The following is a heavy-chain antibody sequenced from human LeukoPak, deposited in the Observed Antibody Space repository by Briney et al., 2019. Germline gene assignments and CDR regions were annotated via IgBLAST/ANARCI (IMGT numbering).Heavy chain of an antibody. CDR2: IKQDGSEK. J-gene: IGHJ4*02. V-gene: IGHV3-7*01. CDR3: AKDRGSYSSSWYEGYYFDY. Sequence: GGSLRLSCAASGFTFSSYWMSWVRQAPGKGLEWVANIKQDGSEKYYVDSVKGRFTISRDNAKNSLYLQMNSLRAEDTAVYYCAKDRGSYSSSWYEGYYFDYWGQGTLVTVSS. CDR1: GFTFSSYW. D-gene: IGHD6-13*01.